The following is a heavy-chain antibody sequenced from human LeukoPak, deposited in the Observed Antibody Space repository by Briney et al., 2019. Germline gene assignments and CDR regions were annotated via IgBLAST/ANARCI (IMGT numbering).Heavy chain of an antibody. J-gene: IGHJ6*03. CDR3: AKDQLSGSYYNSPLYYYYYMDV. Sequence: GGSLRLSCAASGFTFSSYGMHWVRQAPGKGLEWVAFIRYDGSNKYYADSVKGRFTISRDNSKNTLYLQMNSLRAEDTAVYYCAKDQLSGSYYNSPLYYYYYMDVWGKGTTVTISS. V-gene: IGHV3-30*02. CDR2: IRYDGSNK. D-gene: IGHD3-10*01. CDR1: GFTFSSYG.